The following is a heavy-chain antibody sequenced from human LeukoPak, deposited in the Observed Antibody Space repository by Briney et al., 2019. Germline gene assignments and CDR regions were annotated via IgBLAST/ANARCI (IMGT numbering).Heavy chain of an antibody. V-gene: IGHV4-39*01. D-gene: IGHD3-10*01. J-gene: IGHJ5*02. CDR2: IYYSGST. CDR1: GGSISSSSYY. Sequence: PSETLSLTCTVSGGSISSSSYYWGWIRPPPGKGLAWIGRIYYSGSTYYNPSLKSRVTISVDTSKNQFSLKLSSATAADTAVYYCARHGRFTMVRGVIRSWFDPWGQGTLVTVSS. CDR3: ARHGRFTMVRGVIRSWFDP.